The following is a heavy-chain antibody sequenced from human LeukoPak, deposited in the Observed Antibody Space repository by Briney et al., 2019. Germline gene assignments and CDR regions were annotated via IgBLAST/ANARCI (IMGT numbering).Heavy chain of an antibody. Sequence: ASVKVSCKASGYMLTTYYMHWVRQAPGQGLEWMGVINPSGGSTSYAQKFQGRVTMTRDTSTSTVYMELSSLRSEGTAVYYCARAPSYQSWLDYWGQGTLVTVSS. CDR2: INPSGGST. CDR3: ARAPSYQSWLDY. V-gene: IGHV1-46*01. CDR1: GYMLTTYY. J-gene: IGHJ4*02. D-gene: IGHD3-9*01.